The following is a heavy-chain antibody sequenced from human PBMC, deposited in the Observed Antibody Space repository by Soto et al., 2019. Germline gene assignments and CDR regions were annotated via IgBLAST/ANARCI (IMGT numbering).Heavy chain of an antibody. CDR1: GYTFTSYG. CDR3: AREPPYSGREYFDY. D-gene: IGHD1-26*01. V-gene: IGHV1-18*01. J-gene: IGHJ4*02. CDR2: ISAYNGNT. Sequence: VKVSCKASGYTFTSYGISWVRQAPGQGLEWMGWISAYNGNTNYAQKFQGRVTITADESTSTAYMELSSLRSEDTAVYYCAREPPYSGREYFDYWGQGTLVTVAS.